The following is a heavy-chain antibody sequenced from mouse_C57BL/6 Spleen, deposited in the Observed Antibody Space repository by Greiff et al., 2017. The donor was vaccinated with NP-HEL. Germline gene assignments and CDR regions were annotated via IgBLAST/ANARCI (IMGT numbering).Heavy chain of an antibody. Sequence: DVQLVESGGGLVKPGGSLKLSCAASGFTFSDYGMHWVRQAPEKGLEWVAYISSGSSTIYYADTVKGRFTISRDNAKNTLFLQMTSLRSEDTAMYYCARTTMIKYYFDYWGQGTTLTVSS. D-gene: IGHD2-4*01. CDR2: ISSGSSTI. V-gene: IGHV5-17*01. CDR3: ARTTMIKYYFDY. J-gene: IGHJ2*01. CDR1: GFTFSDYG.